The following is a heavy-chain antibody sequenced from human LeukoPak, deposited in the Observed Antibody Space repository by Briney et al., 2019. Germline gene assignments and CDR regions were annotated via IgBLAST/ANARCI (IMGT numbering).Heavy chain of an antibody. CDR2: ISYDGSNK. CDR3: ARRFCSGGSCFSAYYSYYDMDV. J-gene: IGHJ6*02. V-gene: IGHV3-30-3*01. Sequence: GGSLRLSCAASGFTFSSYAMHWVRQAPGKGLEWVALISYDGSNKYCADSVKGRLTISRDNSKSTLYLQMNSLRAEDTAVYYCARRFCSGGSCFSAYYSYYDMDVWGQGTTVTVSS. D-gene: IGHD2-15*01. CDR1: GFTFSSYA.